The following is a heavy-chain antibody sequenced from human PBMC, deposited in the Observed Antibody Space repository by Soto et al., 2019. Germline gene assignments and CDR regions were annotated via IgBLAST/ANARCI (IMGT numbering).Heavy chain of an antibody. CDR1: GNTFSGYY. CDR2: INPKSGGT. V-gene: IGHV1-2*04. J-gene: IGHJ2*01. D-gene: IGHD5-18*01. Sequence: QVQLVQSGAEVKMAGASVKVSCKASGNTFSGYYMHWVRQAPGQGLEWMGCINPKSGGTNYAQKFQGWVIMTRDTSISTAYMELTRLRSDDTAVYYCARGPRGYSFGRTYWYFDLWGRGTLVTVSS. CDR3: ARGPRGYSFGRTYWYFDL.